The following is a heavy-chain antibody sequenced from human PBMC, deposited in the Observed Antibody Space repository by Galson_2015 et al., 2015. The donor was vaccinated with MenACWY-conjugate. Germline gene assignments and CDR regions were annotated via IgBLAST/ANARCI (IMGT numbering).Heavy chain of an antibody. J-gene: IGHJ2*01. CDR2: IYPGDSDT. CDR3: ARPHYSDSSGYFREWYFEL. V-gene: IGHV5-51*03. Sequence: QSGAEVKKPGESLKISCKGSGYSFTSYWIGWVRQMPGKGLEWMGIIYPGDSDTRYSPSFQGQVTISADKSISTAYLHWSSLKASDTAMYYCARPHYSDSSGYFREWYFELWGRGTLLTVSS. D-gene: IGHD3-22*01. CDR1: GYSFTSYW.